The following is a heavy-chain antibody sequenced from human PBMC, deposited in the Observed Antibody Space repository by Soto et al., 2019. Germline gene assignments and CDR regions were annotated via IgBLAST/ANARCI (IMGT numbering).Heavy chain of an antibody. CDR1: GGSISSGGYS. CDR3: ARQFPYGGKDY. V-gene: IGHV4-30-2*01. D-gene: IGHD4-17*01. J-gene: IGHJ4*02. CDR2: IYHSGST. Sequence: SETLSLTCAVSGGSISSGGYSWTWIRQPPGKGLEWIGYIYHSGSTYYNPSLKSRVTISVDRSKNQFSLKLNSVTAADTAVYYCARQFPYGGKDYWGQGTLVTVSS.